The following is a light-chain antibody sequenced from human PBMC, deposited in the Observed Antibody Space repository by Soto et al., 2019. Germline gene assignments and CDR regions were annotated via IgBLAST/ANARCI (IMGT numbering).Light chain of an antibody. J-gene: IGLJ1*01. Sequence: QSALTQPASVSGSPGQSITISCTGTSSDVGSYNLVSWYQQHPGKAPKLMIYEDTKRPSGVSYRFSGSKSGNTASLTSSGLHAEDEADYYCCSYAGSNAFVFGSGTKLTVL. CDR2: EDT. CDR1: SSDVGSYNL. CDR3: CSYAGSNAFV. V-gene: IGLV2-23*01.